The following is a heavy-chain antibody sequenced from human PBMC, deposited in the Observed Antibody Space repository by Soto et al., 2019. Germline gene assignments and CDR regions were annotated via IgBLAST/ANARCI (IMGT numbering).Heavy chain of an antibody. CDR2: IGSSGTTI. V-gene: IGHV3-48*02. CDR3: ARDQYYYDSSGYSPFDY. J-gene: IGHJ4*02. Sequence: GSLRLSCAASGFSFNTYSMNWVRQAPGKGLEWVSYIGSSGTTIYYADSVKGRFTISRDNAKNSLYLQMNSLRDEDTAVYYCARDQYYYDSSGYSPFDYWGQGTLVTVSS. D-gene: IGHD3-22*01. CDR1: GFSFNTYS.